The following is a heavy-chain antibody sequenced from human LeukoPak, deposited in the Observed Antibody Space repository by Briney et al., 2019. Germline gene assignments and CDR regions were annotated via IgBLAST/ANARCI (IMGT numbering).Heavy chain of an antibody. CDR1: GGSISSYY. D-gene: IGHD4-17*01. CDR2: IYYSGST. Sequence: KPSETLSLTCTVSGGSISSYYWSWIRQPPGKGLEWIGYIYYSGSTNYNPSLKSRVTISVDTSKNQFSLKLSSVTAADTAVYYCARANGYGDYFDYWGQGTLVTVSS. CDR3: ARANGYGDYFDY. J-gene: IGHJ4*02. V-gene: IGHV4-59*01.